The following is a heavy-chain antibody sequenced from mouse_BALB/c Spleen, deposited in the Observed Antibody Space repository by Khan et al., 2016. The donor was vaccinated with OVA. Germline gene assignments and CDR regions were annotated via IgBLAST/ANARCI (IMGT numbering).Heavy chain of an antibody. Sequence: VQLQQSGPELVKPGASMKISCKASGYSFTDYTMNWVKQSHGKSLEWIGLINPYNGGTSDNQKFKGKATLTVDKSSSTVYMELLSLTSGDSAVYYCARSGDGGFSYWGQGTLVTVSA. V-gene: IGHV1S135*01. J-gene: IGHJ3*01. CDR2: INPYNGGT. CDR1: GYSFTDYT. CDR3: ARSGDGGFSY.